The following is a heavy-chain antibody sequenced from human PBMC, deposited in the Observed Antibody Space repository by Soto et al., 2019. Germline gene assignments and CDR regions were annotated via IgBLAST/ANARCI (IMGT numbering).Heavy chain of an antibody. J-gene: IGHJ5*02. V-gene: IGHV3-23*01. CDR3: AESTLETMGTCGWCSWVNP. Sequence: EVQLLESGGGLVQPGGSLRLSCAASGFTFSSSAMSWVRQAPGKGLEWVSTIRGTNGNTHYAEPVKGRLTISRDNSKNTLYLQRIFLRAEDTGVNDCAESTLETMGTCGWCSWVNPGGQGTLVIVSS. D-gene: IGHD6-19*01. CDR1: GFTFSSSA. CDR2: IRGTNGNT.